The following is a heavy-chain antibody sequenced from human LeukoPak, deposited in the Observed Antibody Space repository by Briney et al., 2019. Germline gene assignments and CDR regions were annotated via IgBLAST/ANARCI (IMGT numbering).Heavy chain of an antibody. V-gene: IGHV6-1*01. Sequence: SQTLSXXXXXXXXXVSXDTVTWNWIRQSPSRGLEWLGRTYYRSQWKTDYAVSVKRRLTVNPDTSRNQFSLHLSSLTPEDTAVYFCARDAPGPDTNFDYWGQGIMVTVSS. J-gene: IGHJ4*02. CDR1: XXXVSXDTVT. CDR2: TYYRSQWKT. CDR3: ARDAPGPDTNFDY. D-gene: IGHD1-14*01.